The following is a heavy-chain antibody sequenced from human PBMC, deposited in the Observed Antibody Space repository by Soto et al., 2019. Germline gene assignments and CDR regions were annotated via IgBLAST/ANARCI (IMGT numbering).Heavy chain of an antibody. D-gene: IGHD4-17*01. CDR1: GYSFTDYK. J-gene: IGHJ1*01. CDR2: VDPNGGGS. V-gene: IGHV1-2*04. CDR3: APWVDYGDCEGFYF. Sequence: GASVKVSCKTSGYSFTDYKLHWVRQAPGQGLEWMGWVDPNGGGSNSAQKFQGSVTMTWDTSITTAYLDLTRLTTNDTATYFCAPWVDYGDCEGFYFWG.